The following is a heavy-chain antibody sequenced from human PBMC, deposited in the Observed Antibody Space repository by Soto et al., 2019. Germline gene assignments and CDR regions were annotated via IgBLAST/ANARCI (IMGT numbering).Heavy chain of an antibody. CDR1: GFTFGDYA. V-gene: IGHV3-49*03. J-gene: IGHJ6*02. D-gene: IGHD2-2*01. CDR3: TRAGSSDIVVVPAADYYYGMDV. Sequence: PGGSLRLSCTASGFTFGDYAMSWFRQAPGKGLEWVGFIRSKAYGGTTEYAASVKGRFTISRDDSKSIAYLQMNSLKTKDTAVYYCTRAGSSDIVVVPAADYYYGMDVWGQGTTVTVSS. CDR2: IRSKAYGGTT.